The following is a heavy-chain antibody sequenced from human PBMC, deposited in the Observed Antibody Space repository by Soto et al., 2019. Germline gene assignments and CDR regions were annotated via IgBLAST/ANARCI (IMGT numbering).Heavy chain of an antibody. J-gene: IGHJ4*02. Sequence: SETLSLTCAVYGGSFSGYYWSWIRQPPGKGLEWIGEINRSGSTNYNPSLKSRVTISVDTSKNQFSLKLSSVTAADTAVYYCATTWRPIVSRHTTRSFDYWGQGTLVTVSS. CDR3: ATTWRPIVSRHTTRSFDY. D-gene: IGHD4-4*01. V-gene: IGHV4-34*01. CDR2: INRSGST. CDR1: GGSFSGYY.